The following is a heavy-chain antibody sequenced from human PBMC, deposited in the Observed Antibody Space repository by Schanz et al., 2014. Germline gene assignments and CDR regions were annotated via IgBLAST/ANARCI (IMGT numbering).Heavy chain of an antibody. D-gene: IGHD2-15*01. CDR3: SKDKQGSRSDDS. V-gene: IGHV4-4*08. Sequence: QVQLQESGPGLVKPSETLSLTCTVSGGSISSYYWSWIRQPPGKGLEWVSSITTGGNTYYRDSVKGRFIVSRDNSKNTLYLEMNRLRVDDTAVYYCSKDKQGSRSDDSWGQGTLVTVSS. CDR1: GGSISSYY. CDR2: ITTGGNT. J-gene: IGHJ5*01.